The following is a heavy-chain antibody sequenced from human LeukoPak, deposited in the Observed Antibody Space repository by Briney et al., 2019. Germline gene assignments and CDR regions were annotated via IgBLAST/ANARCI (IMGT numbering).Heavy chain of an antibody. CDR2: IYTSGST. CDR1: GGSFSSYY. V-gene: IGHV4-59*10. J-gene: IGHJ3*02. CDR3: ARVVPAAFDAFDI. Sequence: SETLSLTCAVYGGSFSSYYWSWIRQPAGKGLEWIGRIYTSGSTNYNPSLKSRVTISVDTSKNQFSLKLSSVTAADTAVYYCARVVPAAFDAFDIWGQGTMVTVSS. D-gene: IGHD2-2*01.